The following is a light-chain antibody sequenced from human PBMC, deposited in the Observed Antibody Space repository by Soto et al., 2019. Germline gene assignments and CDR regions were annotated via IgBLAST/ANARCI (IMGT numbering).Light chain of an antibody. J-gene: IGLJ3*02. V-gene: IGLV2-11*01. CDR2: DVS. Sequence: QSALTQPRSVSGSPGQSVTISCTGTSSDVGGYNYVSWYQQHPGKAPKLMIYDVSKRPSGVPDRFSGSKSGNTASLTISGLQAEDEAAYYCCSYAGSYTWVFGGGTKLPS. CDR3: CSYAGSYTWV. CDR1: SSDVGGYNY.